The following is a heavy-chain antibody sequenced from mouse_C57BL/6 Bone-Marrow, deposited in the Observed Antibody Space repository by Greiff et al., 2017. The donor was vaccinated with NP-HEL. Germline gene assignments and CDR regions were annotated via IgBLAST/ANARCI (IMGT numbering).Heavy chain of an antibody. J-gene: IGHJ2*01. D-gene: IGHD1-1*01. Sequence: VQLQQSGPELVKPGASVKISCKASGYAFSSSWMNWVKQRPGKGLEWIGRIYPGDGDTNYNGKFKGKATLTADKSSSTAYMQLSSLTSEDSAVYFCARAFYYYGSSIYYFDYWGQGTTLTVSS. CDR2: IYPGDGDT. CDR3: ARAFYYYGSSIYYFDY. V-gene: IGHV1-82*01. CDR1: GYAFSSSW.